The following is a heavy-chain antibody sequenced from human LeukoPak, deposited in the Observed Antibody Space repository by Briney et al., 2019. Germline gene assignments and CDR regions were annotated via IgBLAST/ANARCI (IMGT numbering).Heavy chain of an antibody. CDR2: IYYNGNT. D-gene: IGHD3-9*01. J-gene: IGHJ4*02. CDR3: ARLTDILGGYHRGHFHS. Sequence: PSQTLSLTCTVSGGSISGGDYYWSWIRQPPGKGLEWIGYIYYNGNTYYNPSLKSRVTISVDTSKNQFSLKLSSVTAADTAVYYCARLTDILGGYHRGHFHSWGQGTLVTVSS. V-gene: IGHV4-30-4*01. CDR1: GGSISGGDYY.